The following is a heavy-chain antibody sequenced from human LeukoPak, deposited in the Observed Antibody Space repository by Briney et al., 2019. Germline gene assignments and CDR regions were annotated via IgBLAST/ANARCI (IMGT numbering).Heavy chain of an antibody. Sequence: SVKVSCKASGYSFTSNYIHWVRQAPGQGLEWMGMIYPRDGSTSYAQKFQGRVTVTRDTSTSTVHMELSGLRSEDTAVYYCARDQEAFDYWGQGTLVTISS. J-gene: IGHJ4*02. V-gene: IGHV1-46*01. CDR3: ARDQEAFDY. CDR1: GYSFTSNY. CDR2: IYPRDGST.